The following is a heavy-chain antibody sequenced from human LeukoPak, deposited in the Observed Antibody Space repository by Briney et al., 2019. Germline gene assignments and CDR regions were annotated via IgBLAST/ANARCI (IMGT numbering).Heavy chain of an antibody. CDR1: GGSISSYY. D-gene: IGHD4-17*01. Sequence: SETLSLTCTVSGGSISSYYWSWIRQPPGEGLEWIGYIYYRGSTNYNPSLKSRVTISVDTSKNQFSLKLISVTAADTAVYYCARHSVMTTVTTYEYFQHWGQGTLVTVSS. V-gene: IGHV4-59*08. CDR2: IYYRGST. CDR3: ARHSVMTTVTTYEYFQH. J-gene: IGHJ1*01.